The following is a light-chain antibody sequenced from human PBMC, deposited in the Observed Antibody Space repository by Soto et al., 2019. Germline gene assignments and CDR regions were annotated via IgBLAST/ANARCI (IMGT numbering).Light chain of an antibody. V-gene: IGKV3-20*01. CDR3: QQYATSPLT. CDR1: QSVSKNY. J-gene: IGKJ1*01. Sequence: EIVLTHFPGTLSLSPGERATLSCRASQSVSKNYLAWYQQKPGQAPRLVIFGASNRATGIPDRFSASGSGTEFTLTISRLEPEDVAVYYCQQYATSPLTFGHGTKVEI. CDR2: GAS.